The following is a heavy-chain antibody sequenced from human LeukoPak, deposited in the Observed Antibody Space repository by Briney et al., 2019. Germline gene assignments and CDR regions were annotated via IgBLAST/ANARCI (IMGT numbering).Heavy chain of an antibody. J-gene: IGHJ4*02. CDR2: ISFDGSNK. Sequence: GGSLRLSCAASGFSLSNYPMHWVRQAPGKGLEWVAVISFDGSNKYYAASVRGRFTISRDTSKDTLYLQMNSLRAEDTAVYHCARGALNHYADSRFDCWGQGTLVTVSS. CDR1: GFSLSNYP. D-gene: IGHD4-17*01. V-gene: IGHV3-30*04. CDR3: ARGALNHYADSRFDC.